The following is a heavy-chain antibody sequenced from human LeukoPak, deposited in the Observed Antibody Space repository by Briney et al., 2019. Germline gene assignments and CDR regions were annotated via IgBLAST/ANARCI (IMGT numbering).Heavy chain of an antibody. J-gene: IGHJ4*02. CDR3: ASIGVEMATTDY. CDR1: GFTFSGYW. D-gene: IGHD5-24*01. Sequence: GGSLRLSCAASGFTFSGYWMSWVRQAPGKGLEWVAVISYDGSNKYYADSVKGRFTISRDNSKNTLYLQMNSLRAEDTAVYYCASIGVEMATTDYWGQGTLVTVSS. CDR2: ISYDGSNK. V-gene: IGHV3-30*03.